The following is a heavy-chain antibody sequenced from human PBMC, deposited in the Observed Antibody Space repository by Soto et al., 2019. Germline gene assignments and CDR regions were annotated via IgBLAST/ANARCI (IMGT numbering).Heavy chain of an antibody. CDR3: ASPGYCSSTSCYRYGMDV. CDR2: ISGSGGST. Sequence: SLTLSCAASGFTFSSDAMTWVRPAPGKELEWVSTISGSGGSTYYADSVKGRFTISRDNSKNTLYLQMNSLRAEDTAVYYCASPGYCSSTSCYRYGMDVWGQGTTVTVSS. V-gene: IGHV3-23*01. J-gene: IGHJ6*02. D-gene: IGHD2-2*02. CDR1: GFTFSSDA.